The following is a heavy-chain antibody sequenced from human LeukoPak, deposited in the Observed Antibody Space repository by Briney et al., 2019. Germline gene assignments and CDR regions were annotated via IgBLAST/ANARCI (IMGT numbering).Heavy chain of an antibody. J-gene: IGHJ4*02. CDR2: IYYSGST. Sequence: SEALSLTCTVSGGSISSYYWSWIRQPPGKGLEWIGYIYYSGSTNYNPSLKSRVTISVDTSKNQFSLKLSSVTAADTAVYYCARGSSGYYFDYWGQGTLVTVSS. CDR3: ARGSSGYYFDY. D-gene: IGHD3-22*01. CDR1: GGSISSYY. V-gene: IGHV4-59*01.